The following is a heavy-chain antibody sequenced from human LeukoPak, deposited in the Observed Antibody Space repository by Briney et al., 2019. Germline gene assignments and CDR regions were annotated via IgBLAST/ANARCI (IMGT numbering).Heavy chain of an antibody. V-gene: IGHV3-7*01. Sequence: QHGVSLRLSCAASGFTFSSYWMSWVRQAPGKGLEWVANIKQDGSDKYYVDSVKGRFTISRDNAKNSLFLQMNSLRAEDTAVYYCARVRCSSNSCFPDYWGQGTLVTVSS. J-gene: IGHJ4*02. CDR3: ARVRCSSNSCFPDY. CDR2: IKQDGSDK. D-gene: IGHD2-2*01. CDR1: GFTFSSYW.